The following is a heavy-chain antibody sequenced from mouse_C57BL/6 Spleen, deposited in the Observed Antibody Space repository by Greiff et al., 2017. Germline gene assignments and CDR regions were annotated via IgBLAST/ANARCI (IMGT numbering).Heavy chain of an antibody. V-gene: IGHV2-6-1*01. CDR1: GFSLTSYG. J-gene: IGHJ4*01. D-gene: IGHD2-4*01. Sequence: VQVVESGPGLVAPSQSLSITCTVSGFSLTSYGVHWVRQPPGKGLEWLVVIWSDGSSTYNSAIKSRLSIIKDNTKSQVFLKMNSLQAYDTAMYYCARQECDYDYAMDYWGQGTSVTVSS. CDR3: ARQECDYDYAMDY. CDR2: IWSDGSS.